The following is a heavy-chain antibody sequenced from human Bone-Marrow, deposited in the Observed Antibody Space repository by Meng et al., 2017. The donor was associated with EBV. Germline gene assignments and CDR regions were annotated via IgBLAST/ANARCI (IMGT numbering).Heavy chain of an antibody. CDR1: GFTFTNYG. D-gene: IGHD3-16*01. CDR2: IWYDGSNE. V-gene: IGHV3-33*01. Sequence: VELVESGGGVVQPGRSLRLSWAASGFTFTNYGMHWVRQAPGKGLEWVALIWYDGSNEFYADSVKGRFTISRDNSKNTLYLQMNNLRAEDTALYYCASSTPGGRPDYWGQGTLVTVSS. J-gene: IGHJ4*02. CDR3: ASSTPGGRPDY.